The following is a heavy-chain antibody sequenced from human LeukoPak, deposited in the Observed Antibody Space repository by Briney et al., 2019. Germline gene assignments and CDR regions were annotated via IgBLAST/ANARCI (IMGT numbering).Heavy chain of an antibody. J-gene: IGHJ4*02. Sequence: SVKVSCKASGYTFTSYYMHWVRQAPGQGLEWMGRIIPIFGTANYAQKFQGRVTITTDESTSTAYMELSSLRSEDTAMYYCAREVYSYGYARFDYWGQGTLVTVSS. V-gene: IGHV1-69*05. CDR3: AREVYSYGYARFDY. CDR2: IIPIFGTA. CDR1: GYTFTSYY. D-gene: IGHD5-18*01.